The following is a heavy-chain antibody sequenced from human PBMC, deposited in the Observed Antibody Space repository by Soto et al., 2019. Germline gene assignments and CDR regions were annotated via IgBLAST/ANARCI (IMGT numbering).Heavy chain of an antibody. CDR3: AGVYYDFWSGSPSMDV. CDR1: GGSISSSSYY. CDR2: IYYSGST. Sequence: SETLSLTCTVSGGSISSSSYYWGWIRQPPGKGLEWIGSIYYSGSTYYNPSLKSRVTISVDTSKNQFSLKLSSVTAADTAVYYCAGVYYDFWSGSPSMDVWGQGTTVTVSS. D-gene: IGHD3-3*01. J-gene: IGHJ6*02. V-gene: IGHV4-39*01.